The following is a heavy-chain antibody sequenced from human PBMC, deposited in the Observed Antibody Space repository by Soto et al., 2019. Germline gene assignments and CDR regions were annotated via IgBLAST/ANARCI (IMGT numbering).Heavy chain of an antibody. CDR3: AKDRRDSGYDFDY. D-gene: IGHD5-12*01. CDR1: GFTFSNYA. CDR2: IGGGGVPT. Sequence: LRLSCAASGFTFSNYAMSWVRQAPGKGLEWVSAIGGGGVPTYHADSVKGRFTISRDNSKNTLYLQMNSLRAEDTAVYYCAKDRRDSGYDFDYWGQGTLVTVSS. V-gene: IGHV3-23*01. J-gene: IGHJ4*02.